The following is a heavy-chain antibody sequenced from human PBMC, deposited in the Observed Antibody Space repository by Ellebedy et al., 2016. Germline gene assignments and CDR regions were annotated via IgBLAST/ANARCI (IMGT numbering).Heavy chain of an antibody. Sequence: SETLSLTCTVSGGSIGNYYWNWIRRPPGKGLEWIGYVFHTGTTNYNPSLKSRVTMSVDTSKSQFSLRLTSVTAADTAVYYCAKWNGGWYAFEVWGQGTMVTVS. CDR1: GGSIGNYY. D-gene: IGHD6-19*01. CDR2: VFHTGTT. J-gene: IGHJ3*01. CDR3: AKWNGGWYAFEV. V-gene: IGHV4-59*01.